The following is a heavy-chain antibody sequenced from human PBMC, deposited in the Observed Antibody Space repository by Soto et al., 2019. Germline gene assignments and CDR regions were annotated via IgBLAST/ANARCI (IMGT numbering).Heavy chain of an antibody. J-gene: IGHJ6*02. CDR1: GYSFTSYW. D-gene: IGHD3-9*01. CDR2: IDPSDSYT. Sequence: APLKISCKGCGYSFTSYWISWVRQMPGKGLEWMGRIDPSDSYTNYSPSFQGHVTISADKSISTAYLQWSSLKASDTAMYYCARRAGYFDWSTSSLSTEYYYYGMDVWGQGTTVTASS. CDR3: ARRAGYFDWSTSSLSTEYYYYGMDV. V-gene: IGHV5-10-1*01.